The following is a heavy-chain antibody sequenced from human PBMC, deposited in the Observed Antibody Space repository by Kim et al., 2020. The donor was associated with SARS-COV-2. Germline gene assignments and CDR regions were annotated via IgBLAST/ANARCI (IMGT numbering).Heavy chain of an antibody. Sequence: ASVKVSCKASGYTFTSYGISRVRQAPGQGLEWMGWISAYNGNTNYAQKLQGRVTMTTDTSTSTAYMELRSLRSDDTAVYYCARGVAVAGTGHFEGDYWGQGTLVTVSS. CDR3: ARGVAVAGTGHFEGDY. CDR1: GYTFTSYG. V-gene: IGHV1-18*04. J-gene: IGHJ4*02. CDR2: ISAYNGNT. D-gene: IGHD6-19*01.